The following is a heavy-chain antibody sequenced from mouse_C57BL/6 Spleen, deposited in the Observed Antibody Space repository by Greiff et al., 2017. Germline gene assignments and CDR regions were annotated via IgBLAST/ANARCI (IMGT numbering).Heavy chain of an antibody. Sequence: EVKVVESGGGLVKPGGSLKLSCAASGFTFSDYGMHWVRQAPEKGLEWVAYISSGSSTIYYADTVKGRFTISRDNAKHPLFLQMTSLRSEDTAMYYCARSDYFDYWGQGTTLTVSS. CDR3: ARSDYFDY. CDR1: GFTFSDYG. V-gene: IGHV5-17*01. J-gene: IGHJ2*01. CDR2: ISSGSSTI.